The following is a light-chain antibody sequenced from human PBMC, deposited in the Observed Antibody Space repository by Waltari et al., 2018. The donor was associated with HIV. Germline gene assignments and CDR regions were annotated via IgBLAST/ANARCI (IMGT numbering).Light chain of an antibody. J-gene: IGLJ3*02. V-gene: IGLV1-40*01. CDR2: RNV. CDR3: QSYDTSLGGWV. CDR1: RTNIGAGYD. Sequence: QSVLTQPPSVSGAPGQRVTISCPGSRTNIGAGYDVHWYQQLPGTAPKLLIFRNVNRPSGVPDRFSGSKSGTSASLAITGLQAEDEADFYCQSYDTSLGGWVFGGGTKLTVL.